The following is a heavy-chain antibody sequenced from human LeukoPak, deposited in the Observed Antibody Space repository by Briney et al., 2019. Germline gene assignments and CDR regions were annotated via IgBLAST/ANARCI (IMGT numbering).Heavy chain of an antibody. D-gene: IGHD5-18*01. CDR3: ARHGGLTAMVKN. V-gene: IGHV4-39*01. CDR1: GGSISSSSYY. CDR2: IYYSGST. Sequence: PSETLSLTCTVCGGSISSSSYYWGWIRQPPGKGLEWIGSIYYSGSTYYNPSLKSRVTISVDTSKNQFSLKPSSVTAADTAVYYCARHGGLTAMVKNWGQGTLVTVSS. J-gene: IGHJ4*02.